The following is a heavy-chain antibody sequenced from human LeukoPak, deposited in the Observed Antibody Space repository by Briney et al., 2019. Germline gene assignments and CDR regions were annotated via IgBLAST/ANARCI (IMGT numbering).Heavy chain of an antibody. CDR2: INPNSGGR. CDR1: GYTITVYY. Sequence: ASVTVSCRASGYTITVYYIHWVRQAPGQGLEWMGWINPNSGGRHHAQRFQGRVTLTRDTSIDTAYMELSSLRSDDTAVYYCARDISTDWLEFDCWGQGTLVTVSS. D-gene: IGHD6-19*01. J-gene: IGHJ4*02. CDR3: ARDISTDWLEFDC. V-gene: IGHV1-2*02.